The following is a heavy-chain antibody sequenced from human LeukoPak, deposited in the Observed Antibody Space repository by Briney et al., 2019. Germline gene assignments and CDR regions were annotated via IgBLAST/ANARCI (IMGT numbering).Heavy chain of an antibody. D-gene: IGHD3-3*01. V-gene: IGHV4-34*01. CDR2: INHSGST. J-gene: IGHJ5*02. CDR1: GGSFSGYY. CDR3: ARAKTIFGVVNWFDP. Sequence: SETLSLTCAVYGGSFSGYYWSWIRQPPGKGLEWIGEINHSGSTNYNPSLKSRVTISVDTSKNQFSLKLSSVTAADTAVYYCARAKTIFGVVNWFDPWGQGTLVTVSS.